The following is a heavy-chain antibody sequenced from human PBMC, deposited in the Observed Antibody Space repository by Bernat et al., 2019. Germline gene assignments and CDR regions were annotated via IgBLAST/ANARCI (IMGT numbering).Heavy chain of an antibody. CDR1: GFTFSSYG. Sequence: QVQLVESGGGVVQPGRSLRLSCAASGFTFSSYGMHWVRQAPGKGLEWVAVISYDGSNKYYADSVKGRFTISRDNSKNTLYLQMNSLRAEDTAVYYCAKDHAGFDPWGQGTLVTVSS. CDR3: AKDHAGFDP. J-gene: IGHJ5*02. V-gene: IGHV3-30*18. CDR2: ISYDGSNK.